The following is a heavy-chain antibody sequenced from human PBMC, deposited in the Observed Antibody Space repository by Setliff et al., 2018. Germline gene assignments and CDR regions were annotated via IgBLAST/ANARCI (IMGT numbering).Heavy chain of an antibody. Sequence: PSETLSLTCTVSGGSIDSAFWNWIRQPPGKGMEWIGSVYYSGYTYYNPSLRSRVTISVDTSKNQFSLILRSVTAADTAVYYCARGRMRGSCSGPSCTYDPFDIWGQGTPVTVSS. CDR1: GGSIDSAF. CDR3: ARGRMRGSCSGPSCTYDPFDI. CDR2: VYYSGYT. V-gene: IGHV4-39*07. J-gene: IGHJ3*02. D-gene: IGHD2-2*01.